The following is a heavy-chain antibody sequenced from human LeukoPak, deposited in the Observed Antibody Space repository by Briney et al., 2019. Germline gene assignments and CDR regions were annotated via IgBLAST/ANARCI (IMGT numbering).Heavy chain of an antibody. CDR2: IGIDSGNT. D-gene: IGHD5-24*01. CDR3: ARDYKYAFDN. Sequence: GGSLRLSCAASGFTFSDYSMNWVRQAPGKGLEWISYIGIDSGNTNYADSVKGRFAISGDKAKNSLYLQMNRLRVEDTAVYYCARDYKYAFDNWGQGTLVTVSS. J-gene: IGHJ4*02. V-gene: IGHV3-48*01. CDR1: GFTFSDYS.